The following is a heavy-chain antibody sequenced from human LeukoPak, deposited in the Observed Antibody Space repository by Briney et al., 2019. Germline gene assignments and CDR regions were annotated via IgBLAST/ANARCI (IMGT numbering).Heavy chain of an antibody. CDR1: GFTFSSYE. Sequence: GGSLRLSCAASGFTFSSYEMNWVRQAPGKGLEWVSYISSSGSTIYYADSVKGRFTISRDNAKNSLYLQMNSLRAEDTAVYYCARDVRGDAFDIWGQGTMVTVSS. CDR3: ARDVRGDAFDI. CDR2: ISSSGSTI. J-gene: IGHJ3*02. D-gene: IGHD1-26*01. V-gene: IGHV3-48*03.